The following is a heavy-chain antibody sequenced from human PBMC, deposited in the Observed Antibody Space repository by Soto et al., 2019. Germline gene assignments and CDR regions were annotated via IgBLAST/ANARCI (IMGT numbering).Heavy chain of an antibody. D-gene: IGHD3-10*01. CDR3: ARPDGDYFYNHMVV. Sequence: PGGSLRLSCAASGFTFSRYVMSWVRQAPGKGLEWVSVISGSGGATYYADSVRGRFTISRDNSKNTLYLQMKSLRAEDTAVYYCARPDGDYFYNHMVVWGKGTTVTVSS. V-gene: IGHV3-23*01. CDR1: GFTFSRYV. CDR2: ISGSGGAT. J-gene: IGHJ6*03.